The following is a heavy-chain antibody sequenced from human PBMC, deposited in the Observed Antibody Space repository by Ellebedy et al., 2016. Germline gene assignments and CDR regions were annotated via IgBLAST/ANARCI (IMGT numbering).Heavy chain of an antibody. V-gene: IGHV4-31*03. CDR1: GGSISSGGYY. CDR2: IYYSGST. D-gene: IGHD6-19*01. J-gene: IGHJ4*02. Sequence: LRLXXTVSGGSISSGGYYWSWIRQHPGKGLEWIGYIYYSGSTYYNPSLKSRVTISVDTSKNQFSLKLSSVTAADTAVYYCARGGSSGWGYWGQGTLVTVSS. CDR3: ARGGSSGWGY.